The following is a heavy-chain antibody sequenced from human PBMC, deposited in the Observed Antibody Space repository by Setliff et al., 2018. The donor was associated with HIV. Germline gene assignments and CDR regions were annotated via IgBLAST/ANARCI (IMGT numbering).Heavy chain of an antibody. CDR2: IKSKIDGGTT. D-gene: IGHD2-2*01. CDR3: TTDPGWGEQLLSNYYYYYMDV. J-gene: IGHJ6*03. V-gene: IGHV3-15*01. CDR1: GYTFRNAW. Sequence: KPGGSLRLSCAASGYTFRNAWMSWVRQAPGKGLEWVGRIKSKIDGGTTDSAPPVKGRFTISRDDSKNTLYLQMNSLKTEDTAVYYCTTDPGWGEQLLSNYYYYYMDVWGKGTTVTVSS.